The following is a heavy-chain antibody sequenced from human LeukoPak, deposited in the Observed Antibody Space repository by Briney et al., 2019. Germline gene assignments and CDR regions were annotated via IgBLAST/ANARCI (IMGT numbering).Heavy chain of an antibody. CDR3: ARHESDCGDYLVL. J-gene: IGHJ4*02. V-gene: IGHV4-59*08. D-gene: IGHD4-17*01. CDR1: DGSMSGYD. Sequence: SETLSLTCTVSDGSMSGYDWSWIRQPPGKGLEWIGYIYNSGSTNYNPSLKRRVTISGDSSMNQFSLKLSSVTAADTAVYYCARHESDCGDYLVLWGQGTLVTVPS. CDR2: IYNSGST.